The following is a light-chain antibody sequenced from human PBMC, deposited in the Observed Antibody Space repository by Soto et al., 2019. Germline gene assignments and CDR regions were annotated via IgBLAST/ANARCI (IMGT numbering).Light chain of an antibody. CDR2: GAS. CDR3: QQYNKWPQT. V-gene: IGKV3-15*01. J-gene: IGKJ1*01. CDR1: QSVATT. Sequence: VLTQSPPCVPVFQGERVTLSFRASQSVATTLAWYQQRPGQAPRLLIYGASKRAIGLPARFSGSGSGTEFTLTITSLQSEDFAVYYCQQYNKWPQTFGQGTEVDIK.